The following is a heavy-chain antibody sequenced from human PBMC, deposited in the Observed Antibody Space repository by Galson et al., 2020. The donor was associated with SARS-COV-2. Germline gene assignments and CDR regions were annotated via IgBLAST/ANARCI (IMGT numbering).Heavy chain of an antibody. J-gene: IGHJ3*02. D-gene: IGHD3-22*01. Sequence: ETSETLSLTCAVSGGSISSGGYSWSWIRQPPGKGLEWIGYIYHSGSTYYNPSLKSRVTISVDRSKNQFSLKLSSVTAADTAVYYFARAYYYDSSGYSGPYDAFDIWGQGTMVTVSS. CDR3: ARAYYYDSSGYSGPYDAFDI. CDR2: IYHSGST. V-gene: IGHV4-30-2*01. CDR1: GGSISSGGYS.